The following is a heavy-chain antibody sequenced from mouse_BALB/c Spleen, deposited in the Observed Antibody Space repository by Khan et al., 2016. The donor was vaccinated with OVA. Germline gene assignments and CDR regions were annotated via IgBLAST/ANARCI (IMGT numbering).Heavy chain of an antibody. CDR3: AKPFYAHYYAMDY. V-gene: IGHV2-6-5*01. CDR1: GFSLTDYG. J-gene: IGHJ4*01. CDR2: IWGSGST. D-gene: IGHD2-10*01. Sequence: VQLQESGPGLVAPSQSLSITCTVSGFSLTDYGVNWIRQPPGKGLEWLGIIWGSGSTHYNSALKSRMIISKDNSKNQVFLKMNSLQTDDTAMYYCAKPFYAHYYAMDYWGQGTSVTVSS.